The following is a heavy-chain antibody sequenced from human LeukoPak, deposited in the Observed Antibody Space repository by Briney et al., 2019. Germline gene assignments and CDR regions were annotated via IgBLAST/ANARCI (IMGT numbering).Heavy chain of an antibody. V-gene: IGHV3-33*01. CDR1: GVAFNTYA. CDR2: IWHDGSHK. D-gene: IGHD3-10*01. CDR3: ARDIFGSGSYPDF. J-gene: IGHJ4*02. Sequence: GGSLRLSCAASGVAFNTYAMHWVRQAPGQGLEWVALIWHDGSHKFYSNSVRSQFTISRDNSQNMMSLQMNNLRPEDTAVYYCARDIFGSGSYPDFWGQGTLVTVSS.